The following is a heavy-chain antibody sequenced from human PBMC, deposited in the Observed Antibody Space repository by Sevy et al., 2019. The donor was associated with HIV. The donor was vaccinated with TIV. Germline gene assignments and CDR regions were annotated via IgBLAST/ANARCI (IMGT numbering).Heavy chain of an antibody. J-gene: IGHJ6*04. V-gene: IGHV3-53*01. CDR3: ARDKNAYYYGLDV. Sequence: GGSLRLSCAVSGFPVSSSYMNWVRQAPGKGLEWVSVFYTGSKTDYADSVKGRFTMSRDNSKNTRYLQMNGLRAEDTAVYYCARDKNAYYYGLDVWGKGTTVTVSS. CDR1: GFPVSSSY. CDR2: FYTGSKT.